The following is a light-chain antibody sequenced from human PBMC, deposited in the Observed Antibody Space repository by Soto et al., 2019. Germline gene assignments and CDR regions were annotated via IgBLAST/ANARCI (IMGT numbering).Light chain of an antibody. Sequence: AIQMTQSPSSLSASVGDRVTITCRASQGIRNDLGWYQQKPGKAPKLLIFDASTLESGVPSRFSGSGSGTEFTLTISSLQPDDFATYYCQQYSDYSPRTFAQGTKADIK. CDR1: QGIRND. CDR3: QQYSDYSPRT. V-gene: IGKV1D-13*01. CDR2: DAS. J-gene: IGKJ1*01.